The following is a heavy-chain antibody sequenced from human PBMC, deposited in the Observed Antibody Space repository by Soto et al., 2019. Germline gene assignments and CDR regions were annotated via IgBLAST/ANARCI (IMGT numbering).Heavy chain of an antibody. CDR1: GGTFSSYA. J-gene: IGHJ6*02. CDR2: IIPIFGTA. Sequence: QVQLVQSGAEVKKPGSSVKVSCKASGGTFSSYAISWVRQAPGQGLEWMGGIIPIFGTANYAQKFQGRVTTTADESTXXAXMXXSSLRSADTAVYYCARGSAPPTRLVGDYYYDGMDVWGQGTTVTVS. V-gene: IGHV1-69*12. CDR3: ARGSAPPTRLVGDYYYDGMDV. D-gene: IGHD3-10*01.